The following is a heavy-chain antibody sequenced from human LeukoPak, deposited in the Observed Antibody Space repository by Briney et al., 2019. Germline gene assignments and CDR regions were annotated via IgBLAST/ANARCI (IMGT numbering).Heavy chain of an antibody. J-gene: IGHJ4*02. CDR3: VKYDTSGHYDDY. D-gene: IGHD3-22*01. Sequence: GGSLRLSCAASGFAFSNYGMSWVRQAPGKGLEWVSAIRASGGTTFYSDSVKGRFTISRDNSKNTLYLQMNSLRAEDTALYYCVKYDTSGHYDDYWGQGTLVTVSS. CDR2: IRASGGTT. CDR1: GFAFSNYG. V-gene: IGHV3-23*01.